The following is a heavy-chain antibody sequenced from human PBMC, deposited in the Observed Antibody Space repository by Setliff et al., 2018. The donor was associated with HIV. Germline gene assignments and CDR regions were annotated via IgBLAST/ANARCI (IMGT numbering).Heavy chain of an antibody. CDR2: IYTSGNSRYT. J-gene: IGHJ5*02. V-gene: IGHV4-61*09. CDR3: AREREAWSAYDS. CDR1: GASVTNVLYY. Sequence: PSETLSLTCTVSGASVTNVLYYWSWLRQPAGKGLEWIGHIYTSGNSRYTNYNSSLESRVAISLDTSGSQFSLKLSSVTAADTAVYHCAREREAWSAYDSWGQGTLVTVSS. D-gene: IGHD3-3*01.